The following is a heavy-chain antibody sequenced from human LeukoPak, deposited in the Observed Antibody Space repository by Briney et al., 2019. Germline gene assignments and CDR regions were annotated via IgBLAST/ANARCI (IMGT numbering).Heavy chain of an antibody. J-gene: IGHJ3*02. D-gene: IGHD4-17*01. V-gene: IGHV1-18*01. CDR1: GYTFTSYG. CDR3: ERGDYGEYAFDI. Sequence: ASVKVSCKASGYTFTSYGISWVRQAPGQGLEGIGWISAYNVNTNYAQKLQGRVTMTTDTSTSTVSMELRSLRSDGTAVYYCERGDYGEYAFDIWGQETMVTVSS. CDR2: ISAYNVNT.